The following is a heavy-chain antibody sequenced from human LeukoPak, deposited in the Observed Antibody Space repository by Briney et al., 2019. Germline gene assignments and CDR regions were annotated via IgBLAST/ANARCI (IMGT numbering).Heavy chain of an antibody. J-gene: IGHJ3*02. CDR1: GFTFSGYW. Sequence: GGSLRLSCAASGFTFSGYWMYWVRQAPGKGLVWVSGVKGDATSTYYADSVKGRFAISRDNAKNTLYLQMSSLRAEDTAVYYCARDTGRAFDIWGRGTMVTVSS. V-gene: IGHV3-74*01. CDR3: ARDTGRAFDI. D-gene: IGHD4-17*01. CDR2: VKGDATST.